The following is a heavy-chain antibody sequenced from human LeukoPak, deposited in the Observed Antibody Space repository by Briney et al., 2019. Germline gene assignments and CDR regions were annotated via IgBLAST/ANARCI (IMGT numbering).Heavy chain of an antibody. CDR1: GGSFSGYY. V-gene: IGHV4-34*01. D-gene: IGHD6-6*01. Sequence: SETLSLTCAVYGGSFSGYYWSWLRQPPGKGLEWIGEIYHSVSTNYNPSLKSRVTISVDSSKNQFSLKLSSVTAADTAVSYCARLSIAAPQGYYYYYYYMDVWGKGTTVTVSS. CDR2: IYHSVST. CDR3: ARLSIAAPQGYYYYYYYMDV. J-gene: IGHJ6*03.